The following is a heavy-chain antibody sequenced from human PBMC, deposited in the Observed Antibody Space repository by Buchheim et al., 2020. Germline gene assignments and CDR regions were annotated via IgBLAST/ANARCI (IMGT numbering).Heavy chain of an antibody. CDR2: ISYDGSNK. CDR3: ANTPAPYYYDSSGYLQYFQH. Sequence: QVQLVESGGGVVQPGRSLRLSCAASGFTFSSYGMHWVRQAPGKGLEWVAVISYDGSNKYYADSVKGRFTISRDNSKNTLYLQMNSLRAEDTAVYYCANTPAPYYYDSSGYLQYFQHWGQGTL. CDR1: GFTFSSYG. J-gene: IGHJ1*01. V-gene: IGHV3-30*18. D-gene: IGHD3-22*01.